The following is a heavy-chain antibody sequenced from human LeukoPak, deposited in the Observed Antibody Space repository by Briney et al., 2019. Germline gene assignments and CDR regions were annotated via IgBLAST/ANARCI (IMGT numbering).Heavy chain of an antibody. V-gene: IGHV3-15*01. Sequence: GGSLRLSCAASGFPFVSTWMSWVRQAPGKGLEWVGRIKSIADGGTTDYAAPVKDRFIVSRDDLKNTMYLQIDSLKTEDTAVYYCTTAPRYWGQGTLVIVSS. CDR2: IKSIADGGTT. CDR3: TTAPRY. J-gene: IGHJ4*02. CDR1: GFPFVSTW.